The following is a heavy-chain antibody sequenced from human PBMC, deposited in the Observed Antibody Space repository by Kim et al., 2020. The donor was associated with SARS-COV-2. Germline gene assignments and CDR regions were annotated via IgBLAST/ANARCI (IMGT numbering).Heavy chain of an antibody. CDR2: IYYSGST. Sequence: SETLSLTCTVSGGSISSYYWSWIRQPPGKGLEWIGYIYYSGSTNYNPSLKSRVTISVDTSKNQFSLKLSSVTAADTAVYYCARLNPVRVPGFGDYYYYYMDVWGKGTTVTVSS. CDR1: GGSISSYY. J-gene: IGHJ6*03. V-gene: IGHV4-59*01. D-gene: IGHD3-10*01. CDR3: ARLNPVRVPGFGDYYYYYMDV.